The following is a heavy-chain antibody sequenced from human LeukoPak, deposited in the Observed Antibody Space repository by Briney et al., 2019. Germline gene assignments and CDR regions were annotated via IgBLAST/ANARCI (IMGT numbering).Heavy chain of an antibody. CDR1: GGSISSYY. J-gene: IGHJ4*02. V-gene: IGHV4-59*01. CDR2: IYYSGST. CDR3: ARGVAVAGTFDY. D-gene: IGHD6-19*01. Sequence: SETLSLTCTVSGGSISSYYWSWIRQPPGKGLEWIGYIYYSGSTNYNPSLKSRVTISVETSKNQFSLKLSSVTAADTAVYYCARGVAVAGTFDYCGQGTLVTVSS.